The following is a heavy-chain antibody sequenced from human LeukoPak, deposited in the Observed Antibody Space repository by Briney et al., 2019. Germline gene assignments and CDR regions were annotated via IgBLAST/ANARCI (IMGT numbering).Heavy chain of an antibody. V-gene: IGHV3-15*01. J-gene: IGHJ5*02. D-gene: IGHD3-3*01. CDR1: GFTFSNAW. CDR3: TTSHYDFWSGQNWFDP. CDR2: IKSKTDGGTT. Sequence: GGSLRLSCAASGFTFSNAWMSWVRQAPGKGLEWVGRIKSKTDGGTTDYAAPVKGRFTISRDDSKNTLYLQMNSLKTEDTAVYYCTTSHYDFWSGQNWFDPWGQGTLVTVSS.